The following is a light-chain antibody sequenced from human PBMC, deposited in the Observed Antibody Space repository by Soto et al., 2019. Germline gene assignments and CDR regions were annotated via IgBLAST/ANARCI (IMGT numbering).Light chain of an antibody. CDR1: QSVGSSN. Sequence: EIVLTQSPGTLSLSPGERATLSCRARQSVGSSNLAWYQQKPGQAPRLLIYGASSRATGVPDRFSGSGSGTDFSLTISRLEPEDFAVYYCQQYGSSPTTFGQGTKVDIK. CDR2: GAS. V-gene: IGKV3-20*01. CDR3: QQYGSSPTT. J-gene: IGKJ1*01.